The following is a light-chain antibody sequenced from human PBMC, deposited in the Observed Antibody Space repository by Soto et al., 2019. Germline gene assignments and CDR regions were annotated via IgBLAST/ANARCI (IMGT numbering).Light chain of an antibody. J-gene: IGKJ4*01. CDR1: QSVSSSY. CDR3: QQYDSSLGLT. Sequence: EIVLTPSPGTLSLSPGERATLSCRASQSVSSSYLAGYQQKPGQAPRLLIYGASSSATGIPDRFSGSGSGKDFTLTISRLEPKDVAVYYCQQYDSSLGLTFGGGTKVEIK. V-gene: IGKV3-20*01. CDR2: GAS.